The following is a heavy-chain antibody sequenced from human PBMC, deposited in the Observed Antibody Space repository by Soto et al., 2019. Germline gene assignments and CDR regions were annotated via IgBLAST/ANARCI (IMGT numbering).Heavy chain of an antibody. CDR1: GYTFTSYG. Sequence: GASVKVSCKASGYTFTSYGISWVRQAPGQGLEWMGWISAYNGNTNYAQKLQGRVTMTTDTSTSTAYMELRSLRSDDTAVYYCARDFRTYYDILTGYIFDYWGQGTLVTVSS. J-gene: IGHJ4*02. CDR2: ISAYNGNT. CDR3: ARDFRTYYDILTGYIFDY. V-gene: IGHV1-18*01. D-gene: IGHD3-9*01.